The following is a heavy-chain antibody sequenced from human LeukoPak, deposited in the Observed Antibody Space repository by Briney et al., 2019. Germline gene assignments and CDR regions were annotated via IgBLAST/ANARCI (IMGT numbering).Heavy chain of an antibody. V-gene: IGHV4-39*01. CDR3: AGKSSRGWFLDY. Sequence: SSETLSLTCTVSGASISSSSYYWGWIRQSPGKGLEWIGSIYYNGNTYHNPSLKSRVTISIDTSKRQFSLKLSSLTAADTAVYFWAGKSSRGWFLDYWGQGTLVTVSS. D-gene: IGHD6-19*01. J-gene: IGHJ4*02. CDR2: IYYNGNT. CDR1: GASISSSSYY.